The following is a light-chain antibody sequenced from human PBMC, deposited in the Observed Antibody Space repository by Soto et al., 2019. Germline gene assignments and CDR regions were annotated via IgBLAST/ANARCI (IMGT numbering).Light chain of an antibody. CDR2: KAS. V-gene: IGKV1-5*03. Sequence: DIQMTQSPSTLSASVGDRVTITCRASQSISSWLAWYQQKPGKAPNLLIYKASSLESGVPSRFSGSGSGTEFTLTISSLQPDDFATDYCQQYNSYSWTFGQGTKVEIK. J-gene: IGKJ1*01. CDR1: QSISSW. CDR3: QQYNSYSWT.